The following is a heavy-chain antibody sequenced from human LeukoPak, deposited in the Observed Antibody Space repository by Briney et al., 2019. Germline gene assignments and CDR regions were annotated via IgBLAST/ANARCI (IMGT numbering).Heavy chain of an antibody. Sequence: GGSLRLSCAASGFTFSSYAMSWVRQAPGKGLEWVSAISGSGGSTYYADSVKGRFTISRDNSKNTLYLQMNSLRAEDTAVYYCAKDGSGVVVIAHSNYWGQGTLVTVSS. CDR1: GFTFSSYA. J-gene: IGHJ4*02. CDR2: ISGSGGST. V-gene: IGHV3-23*01. D-gene: IGHD2-21*01. CDR3: AKDGSGVVVIAHSNY.